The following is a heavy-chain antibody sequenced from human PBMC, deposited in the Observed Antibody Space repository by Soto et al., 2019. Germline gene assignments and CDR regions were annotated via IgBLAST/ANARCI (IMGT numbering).Heavy chain of an antibody. Sequence: QITLKESGPTLVKPTQTLPLPCTFSGFSLNPSAGGGGWIRKPPGKALEWLALIYWDDDKRYSPSLKNRLTITKDTSKNQVVLTMTNMDPVDTGTYYCARRRGDYFGGRRFDYWGQGTLVTVSS. D-gene: IGHD4-17*01. CDR3: ARRRGDYFGGRRFDY. V-gene: IGHV2-5*02. CDR2: IYWDDDK. J-gene: IGHJ4*02. CDR1: GFSLNPSAGG.